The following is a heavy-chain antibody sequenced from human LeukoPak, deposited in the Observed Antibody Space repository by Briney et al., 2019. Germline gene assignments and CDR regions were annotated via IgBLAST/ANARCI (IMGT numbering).Heavy chain of an antibody. CDR2: ISYDGSNK. CDR1: GIAFSSYG. Sequence: PGGSLRLSCAPSGIAFSSYGMHWVRQAPGKGLEWVAIISYDGSNKYYADSVKGRFTISRDNSKNTLYLQMSSLRAEDTAVYYCAKDFVPATAHEYYYYGMDVWGQGTTVTVSS. J-gene: IGHJ6*02. V-gene: IGHV3-30*18. CDR3: AKDFVPATAHEYYYYGMDV. D-gene: IGHD2-2*01.